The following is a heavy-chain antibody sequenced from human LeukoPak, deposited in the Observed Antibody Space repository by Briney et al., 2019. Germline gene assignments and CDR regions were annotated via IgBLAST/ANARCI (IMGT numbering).Heavy chain of an antibody. Sequence: GASVKVSCKASGYTYTGYYMHWVRQAPGQGLEWMGWINPNSGGTNYAQKFQGRVTMTRDTSISTAYMELSRLRSDDTAVYYCARSIVVVVAEWVGDYYGMDVWGQGTTVTVSS. D-gene: IGHD2-15*01. CDR1: GYTYTGYY. CDR2: INPNSGGT. V-gene: IGHV1-2*02. J-gene: IGHJ6*02. CDR3: ARSIVVVVAEWVGDYYGMDV.